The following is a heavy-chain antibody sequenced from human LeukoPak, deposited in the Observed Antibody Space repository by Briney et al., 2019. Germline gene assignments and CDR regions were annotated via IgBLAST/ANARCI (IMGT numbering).Heavy chain of an antibody. Sequence: SVKVSCKASGGTFSSYAISWVRQAPGQGLEWMGGIIPIFGTANYAQKFQGRVTITADESTSTAYMELSSLRSEDTAVYYCARGGFRFGELYRGDYFDYWGQGTLVTVSS. CDR2: IIPIFGTA. D-gene: IGHD3-10*01. CDR1: GGTFSSYA. CDR3: ARGGFRFGELYRGDYFDY. V-gene: IGHV1-69*13. J-gene: IGHJ4*02.